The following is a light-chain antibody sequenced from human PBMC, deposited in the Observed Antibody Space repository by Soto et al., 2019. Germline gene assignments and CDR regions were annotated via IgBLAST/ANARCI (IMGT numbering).Light chain of an antibody. Sequence: ESVLTQAPATLSSSPGERATISCGASQSVSSSYLAWYQQKPGLAPRLLIYDASSRATGIPDRFSGSGSGTDFTFTISRLEPEDFAVYYCQQYGSSLSITFGHGTRLEIK. CDR3: QQYGSSLSIT. V-gene: IGKV3D-20*01. CDR1: QSVSSSY. CDR2: DAS. J-gene: IGKJ5*01.